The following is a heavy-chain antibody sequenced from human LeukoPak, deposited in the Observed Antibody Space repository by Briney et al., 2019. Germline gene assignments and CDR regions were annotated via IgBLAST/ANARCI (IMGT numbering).Heavy chain of an antibody. CDR2: IYPGDSDT. Sequence: GESLQISCKGSGYSFTSYWIGWVRQMPGKGLEWMGIIYPGDSDTRYSPSFQGQVTISADKSISTAYLQWSSLKASDTAMYYCARHSGGYSYGFTNDYWGQGTLVTVSS. CDR3: ARHSGGYSYGFTNDY. D-gene: IGHD5-18*01. J-gene: IGHJ4*02. V-gene: IGHV5-51*01. CDR1: GYSFTSYW.